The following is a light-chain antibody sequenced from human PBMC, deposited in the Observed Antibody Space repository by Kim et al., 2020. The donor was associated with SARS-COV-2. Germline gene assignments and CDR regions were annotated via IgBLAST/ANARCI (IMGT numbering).Light chain of an antibody. CDR3: QSYYNSLGVSRV. CDR2: SNY. J-gene: IGLJ2*01. CDR1: SSNIGAFSE. Sequence: RVTIPCTVRSSNIGAFSEVHWYQQLPGTARTLLVYSNYNRPSVVPDRFSATNSGTSASLAITRLQAEDGADYCCQSYYNSLGVSRVFCGGAQLTVL. V-gene: IGLV1-40*01.